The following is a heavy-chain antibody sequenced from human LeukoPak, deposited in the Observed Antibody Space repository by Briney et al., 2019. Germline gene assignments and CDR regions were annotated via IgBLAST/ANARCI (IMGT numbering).Heavy chain of an antibody. CDR3: AKEGDGGSYYHPFDY. CDR2: ISGSGGST. Sequence: GGSLRLSCAASGFTIRGYWMSWVRQAPGKGLEWVSAISGSGGSTYYADSVKGRFTISRDNSKNTLYLQMNSLRAEDTAVYYCAKEGDGGSYYHPFDYWGQGTLVTVSS. J-gene: IGHJ4*02. CDR1: GFTIRGYW. D-gene: IGHD1-26*01. V-gene: IGHV3-23*01.